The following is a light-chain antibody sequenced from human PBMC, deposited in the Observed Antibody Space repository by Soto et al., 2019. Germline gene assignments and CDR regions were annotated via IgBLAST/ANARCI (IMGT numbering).Light chain of an antibody. J-gene: IGLJ1*01. CDR1: SSEVVGYNY. Sequence: HSALSQPASVSVSPGLSITISCNGTSSEVVGYNYVSWYQHHPGKAPKLMIYDVSNRPSGVSNLFSGSKSGNTASLTISGLQPEDEADYYCCSYTTSNTRQIAFGTGTKVTVL. CDR3: CSYTTSNTRQIA. CDR2: DVS. V-gene: IGLV2-14*03.